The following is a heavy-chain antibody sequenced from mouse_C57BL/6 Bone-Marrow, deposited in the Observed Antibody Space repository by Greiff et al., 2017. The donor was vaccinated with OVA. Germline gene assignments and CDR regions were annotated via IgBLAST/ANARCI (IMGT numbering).Heavy chain of an antibody. J-gene: IGHJ3*01. CDR1: GYTFTSYW. CDR2: IHPNSGST. D-gene: IGHD2-3*01. CDR3: ARDDGYYDWFAY. Sequence: QVQLQQPGAELVKPGASVKLSCKASGYTFTSYWMHWVKQRPGQGLEWIGMIHPNSGSTNYNEKFKSKATLTVDKSSSTAYMQLSSLTSEDSAVYYCARDDGYYDWFAYWGQGTLVTVSA. V-gene: IGHV1-64*01.